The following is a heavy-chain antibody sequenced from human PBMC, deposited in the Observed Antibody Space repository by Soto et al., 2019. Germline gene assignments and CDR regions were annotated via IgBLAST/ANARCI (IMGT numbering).Heavy chain of an antibody. CDR3: AKRPGGWFDP. Sequence: EVQLLESGGVLVQPGGSLRLSCAASGFTFSSYAMSWVRQPPGKGLEWVSTISGSGGSTSYADSVKGRFTTSRDTSKNTLYLQMNSLRVEDTAVYYCAKRPGGWFDPWGQGTLVTVSS. D-gene: IGHD3-10*01. CDR2: ISGSGGST. CDR1: GFTFSSYA. J-gene: IGHJ5*02. V-gene: IGHV3-23*01.